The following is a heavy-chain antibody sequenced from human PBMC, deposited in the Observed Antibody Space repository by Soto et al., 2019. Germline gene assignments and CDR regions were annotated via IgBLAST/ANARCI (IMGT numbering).Heavy chain of an antibody. CDR1: GGSISSGGYY. D-gene: IGHD2-15*01. CDR2: IYYSGST. V-gene: IGHV4-31*03. J-gene: IGHJ4*02. Sequence: QVQLQESGPGLVKPSQTLSLTCTVSGGSISSGGYYWSWIRQHPGKGLEWIGYIYYSGSTYYNPSLQRRVTKSVATSKNQFPLKLGSVTAADTAVYYCARVGTRSFGGGSSIDYWGQGTLVTVSS. CDR3: ARVGTRSFGGGSSIDY.